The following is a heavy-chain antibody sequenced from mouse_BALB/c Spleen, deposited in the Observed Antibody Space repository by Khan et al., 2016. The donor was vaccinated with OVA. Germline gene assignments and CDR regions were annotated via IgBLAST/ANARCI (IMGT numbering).Heavy chain of an antibody. D-gene: IGHD1-1*01. J-gene: IGHJ2*01. CDR2: FSGYSNTI. CDR1: GFTFSSYG. Sequence: EVELVESGGGLVQPGGSRKLSCAASGFTFSSYGMHWVRQAPEKGLEWVAYFSGYSNTIYYADTVKGRFTISRDNPKNTLFLQMTSLMSEDTAMYYCATSYYYGYYFDYWGPGTTLTVSS. V-gene: IGHV5-17*02. CDR3: ATSYYYGYYFDY.